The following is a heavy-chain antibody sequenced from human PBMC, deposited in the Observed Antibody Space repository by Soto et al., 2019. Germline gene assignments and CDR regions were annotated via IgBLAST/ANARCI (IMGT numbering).Heavy chain of an antibody. Sequence: PSETLSLTCAVSGGSISSGGYFWSWIRRPPGKALEWIGYIYDSGSTSYNPSLKSRVTMSGDTSKNQFSLKLSSVTAADTAVYYCARERRDYDSSGSYYYYGIDVWGQGTTVTVSS. CDR2: IYDSGST. CDR1: GGSISSGGYF. CDR3: ARERRDYDSSGSYYYYGIDV. J-gene: IGHJ6*02. V-gene: IGHV4-61*08. D-gene: IGHD3-22*01.